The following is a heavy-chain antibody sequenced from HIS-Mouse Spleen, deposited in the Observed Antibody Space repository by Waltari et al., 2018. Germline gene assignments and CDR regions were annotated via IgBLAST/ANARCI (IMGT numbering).Heavy chain of an antibody. D-gene: IGHD1-26*01. V-gene: IGHV3-49*03. CDR2: IRSKAYGGTT. J-gene: IGHJ3*02. Sequence: EVQLMESGGGLVQPGRCLRLPCTASGFTLGDSAMSWFRQSRGKGLEWVGFIRSKAYGGTTEYAASVKGRFTISRDDSKSIAYLQMNSLKTEDTAVYYCTRVPDRVGATPNDAFDIWGQGTMVTVSS. CDR3: TRVPDRVGATPNDAFDI. CDR1: GFTLGDSA.